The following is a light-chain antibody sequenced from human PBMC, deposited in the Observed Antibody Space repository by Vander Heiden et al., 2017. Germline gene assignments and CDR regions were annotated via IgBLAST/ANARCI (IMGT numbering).Light chain of an antibody. J-gene: IGLJ3*02. CDR1: SSNIGNNY. V-gene: IGLV1-51*01. CDR3: GTWDSSLSAGV. Sequence: LTQPPSVSAAPGQKVTISCSGSSSNIGNNYVSWYQQLPGTAPKLLIYDNNKRPSGIPDRFSGYKSGTSATLGITGLQTGDEADYYCGTWDSSLSAGVFGGGTKLTVL. CDR2: DNN.